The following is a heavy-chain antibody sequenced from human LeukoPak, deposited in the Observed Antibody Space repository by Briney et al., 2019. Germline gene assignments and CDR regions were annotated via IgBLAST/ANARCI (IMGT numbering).Heavy chain of an antibody. D-gene: IGHD2/OR15-2a*01. V-gene: IGHV3-21*01. CDR2: ISSSSSYI. Sequence: PGGSLRLSCAASGFTFSSYSMNWVRQAPGKGLEWVSSISSSSSYIYYADSVKGRFTISRDNAKNSLYLQMNSLRAEDTAVYYCARANSNSVYYYYMDVWGKGTTVTVSS. CDR1: GFTFSSYS. J-gene: IGHJ6*03. CDR3: ARANSNSVYYYYMDV.